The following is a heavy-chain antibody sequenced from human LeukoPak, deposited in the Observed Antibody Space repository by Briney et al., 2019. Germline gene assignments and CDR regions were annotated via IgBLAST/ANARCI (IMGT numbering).Heavy chain of an antibody. CDR1: GGSISSYY. D-gene: IGHD5-12*01. J-gene: IGHJ6*02. CDR2: IYYSGST. Sequence: PSETLSLTCTVSGGSISSYYWSWIRQPPGKGLEWIGYIYYSGSTNYNPSLKSRVTISVDTSKNQFSLKLSSVTAADTAVYYCARHGGYDYWSLNYCYYYGLDVWGQGTTVTVSS. V-gene: IGHV4-59*08. CDR3: ARHGGYDYWSLNYCYYYGLDV.